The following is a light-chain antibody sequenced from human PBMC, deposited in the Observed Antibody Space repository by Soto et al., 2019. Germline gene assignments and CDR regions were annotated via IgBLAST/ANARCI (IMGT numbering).Light chain of an antibody. J-gene: IGKJ1*01. Sequence: EIVLTQSPATLSLSPGERATLSCRASQSVSSYLAWYQQKPGQAPRLLIYDASNGATGIPARFSGSGSGTDMTLTISSIEPDNFAVYYCHQYDNWTPWTFGQGTKVEIK. CDR3: HQYDNWTPWT. CDR2: DAS. CDR1: QSVSSY. V-gene: IGKV3-11*01.